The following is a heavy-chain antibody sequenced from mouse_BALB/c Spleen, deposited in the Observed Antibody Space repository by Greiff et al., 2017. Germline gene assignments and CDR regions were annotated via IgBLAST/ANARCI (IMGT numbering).Heavy chain of an antibody. CDR3: ARKGGGRYEAWFAY. D-gene: IGHD1-1*02. Sequence: VQLQESGPGLVQPSQSLSITCTVSGFSLTSYGVHWVRQSPGKGLEWLGVIWSGGSTDYNAAFISRLSISKDNSKSQVFFKMNSLQADDTAIYYCARKGGGRYEAWFAYWGQGTLVTVSA. V-gene: IGHV2-4-1*01. CDR2: IWSGGST. CDR1: GFSLTSYG. J-gene: IGHJ3*01.